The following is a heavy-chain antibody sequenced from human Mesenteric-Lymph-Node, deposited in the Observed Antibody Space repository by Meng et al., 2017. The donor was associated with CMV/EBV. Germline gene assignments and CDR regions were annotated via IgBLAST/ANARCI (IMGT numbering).Heavy chain of an antibody. CDR1: GFTFNTYE. Sequence: GESLKISCAASGFTFNTYEMNWVRQAPGKGLEWVAVISYDGSNKYYADSVKGRFTISRDNSKNTLYLQMNSLRAEDTAVYYCARGDYCSSTSCYFGDFDYWGQGTLVTVSS. CDR3: ARGDYCSSTSCYFGDFDY. D-gene: IGHD2-2*01. CDR2: ISYDGSNK. J-gene: IGHJ4*02. V-gene: IGHV3-30*04.